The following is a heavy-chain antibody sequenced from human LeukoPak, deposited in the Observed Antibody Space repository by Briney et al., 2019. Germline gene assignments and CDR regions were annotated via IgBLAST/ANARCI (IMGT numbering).Heavy chain of an antibody. J-gene: IGHJ2*01. CDR2: ISSSGSTI. CDR3: ARDSIMYHWYFDL. D-gene: IGHD3-16*01. V-gene: IGHV3-11*01. Sequence: GGSLRLSCAASGFTFSDYYMSWIRQAPGKGLEWVSYISSSGSTIYYADPVKGRFTISRDNAKNSLYLQMNSLRAEDTAVYYCARDSIMYHWYFDLWGRGTLVTVSS. CDR1: GFTFSDYY.